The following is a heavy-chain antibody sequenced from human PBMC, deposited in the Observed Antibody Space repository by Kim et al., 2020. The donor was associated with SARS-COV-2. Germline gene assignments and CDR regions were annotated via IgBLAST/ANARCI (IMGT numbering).Heavy chain of an antibody. D-gene: IGHD2-2*02. Sequence: DYAVSVKSRITINADTAKNQFSLQLTSVHPEDTAVYYCARNAASKPLDYWAQGTLVNVSS. CDR3: ARNAASKPLDY. V-gene: IGHV6-1*01. J-gene: IGHJ4*02.